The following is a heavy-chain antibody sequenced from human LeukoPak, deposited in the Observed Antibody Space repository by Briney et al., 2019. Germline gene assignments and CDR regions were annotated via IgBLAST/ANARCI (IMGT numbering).Heavy chain of an antibody. V-gene: IGHV5-51*01. D-gene: IGHD2-15*01. Sequence: GESLKISCQGSGYSFTSYWIGWVRQMPGQGLEWMGIIYPGDSDTRYSPSFQAQVTISAHKPISTAYLQWSSLKAADTAMYYCARPGYCSGGSCYPFYDYWGQGTLVTVSS. CDR1: GYSFTSYW. CDR3: ARPGYCSGGSCYPFYDY. CDR2: IYPGDSDT. J-gene: IGHJ4*02.